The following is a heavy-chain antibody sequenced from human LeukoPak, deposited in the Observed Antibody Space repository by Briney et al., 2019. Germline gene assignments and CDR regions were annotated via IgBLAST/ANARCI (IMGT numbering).Heavy chain of an antibody. CDR3: ARPDQRGYTYGYSAFDI. CDR2: INYSGST. CDR1: GGSISSSNYY. V-gene: IGHV4-39*01. Sequence: SETLSLTCTVSGGSISSSNYYWGWIRQPPGKGLEWIGSINYSGSTYYNPSLKSRVTISVDTSKNQFSLKLSSVTAADTAVYYCARPDQRGYTYGYSAFDIWGQGTMVTVSS. J-gene: IGHJ3*02. D-gene: IGHD5-18*01.